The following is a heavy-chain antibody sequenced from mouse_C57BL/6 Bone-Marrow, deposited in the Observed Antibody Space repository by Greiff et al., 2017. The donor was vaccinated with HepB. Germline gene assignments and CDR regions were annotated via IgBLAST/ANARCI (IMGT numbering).Heavy chain of an antibody. CDR2: ISSGGSYT. J-gene: IGHJ1*03. Sequence: EVQRVESGGDLVKPGGSLKLSCAASGFTFSSYGMSWVRQTPDKRLEWVATISSGGSYTYYPDSVKGRFTISRDNAKNTLYLQMSSLKSEDTAMYFCARRGYYVPHWYFAVWGTGTTVTVSS. V-gene: IGHV5-6*01. CDR3: ARRGYYVPHWYFAV. D-gene: IGHD2-3*01. CDR1: GFTFSSYG.